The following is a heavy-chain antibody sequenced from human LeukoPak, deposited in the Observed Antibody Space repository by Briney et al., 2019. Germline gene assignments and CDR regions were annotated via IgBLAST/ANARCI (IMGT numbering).Heavy chain of an antibody. CDR2: IKQDGSEK. V-gene: IGHV3-7*01. J-gene: IGHJ6*03. CDR1: GFTFSSYW. Sequence: GGSLRLSCAASGFTFSSYWMSWVRQAPGKGLEWVANIKQDGSEKYYVDSVKGRFTISRDNAKNSLYLQMNSLRAEDTAVYYCARSYSSTPQYYYYYYMDVWGKGTTVTVSS. D-gene: IGHD6-13*01. CDR3: ARSYSSTPQYYYYYYMDV.